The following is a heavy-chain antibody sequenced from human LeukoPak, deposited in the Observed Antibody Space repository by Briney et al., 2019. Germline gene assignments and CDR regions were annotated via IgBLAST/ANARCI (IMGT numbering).Heavy chain of an antibody. D-gene: IGHD1-26*01. CDR1: GFTVSGNY. J-gene: IGHJ5*02. V-gene: IGHV3-66*01. CDR2: IYSGGDT. CDR3: ANEGDVGAITS. Sequence: RGSLRLSCAASGFTVSGNYMSWVRQAPGVGLQWVSLIYSGGDTYYADSVKGRFRISRDNSKNTLYLQMNTLRADDTAIYYCANEGDVGAITSWGQGTLVTVSS.